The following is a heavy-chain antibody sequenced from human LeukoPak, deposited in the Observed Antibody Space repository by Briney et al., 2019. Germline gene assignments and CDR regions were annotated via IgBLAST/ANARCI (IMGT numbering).Heavy chain of an antibody. J-gene: IGHJ3*02. CDR3: ATDPYSSSSGWDDAFDI. V-gene: IGHV1-8*01. D-gene: IGHD6-6*01. CDR2: MNPNSGNT. Sequence: ASVKVSCKASGYTFTSYDINWVRQATGQGLEWMGWMNPNSGNTGYAQKFQGRVTMTEDTSTDTAYMELSSLRSEDTAVYYCATDPYSSSSGWDDAFDIWGQGTMVTVSS. CDR1: GYTFTSYD.